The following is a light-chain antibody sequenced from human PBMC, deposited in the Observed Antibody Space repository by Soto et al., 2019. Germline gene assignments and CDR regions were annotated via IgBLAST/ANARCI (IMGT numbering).Light chain of an antibody. CDR3: KQYNNWHRK. CDR2: GTS. V-gene: IGKV3D-15*01. J-gene: IGKJ1*01. Sequence: EVVIPPSRANLSVSPGYRAPLSCMASQSVSNNVAWYQQKPGQAPRILIYGTSSRATGIKDRFSGSGSGTEFTLTISSMQSEDFAVYYCKQYNNWHRKVGQGNKVDIK. CDR1: QSVSNN.